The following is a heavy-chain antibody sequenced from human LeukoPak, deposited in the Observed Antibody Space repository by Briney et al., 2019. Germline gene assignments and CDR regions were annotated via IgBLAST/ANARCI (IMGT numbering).Heavy chain of an antibody. CDR1: GLTFSNYW. Sequence: GGSLRLSCVVSGLTFSNYWMIWVRQAPGKGLESVAIIKEDGSAKYYLDSVKGRFTISRDNAKNSLYLQMNSLRAEDTAVYYCARDDPTLFWSGSPFYWGQGTLVIVSS. CDR3: ARDDPTLFWSGSPFY. D-gene: IGHD3-3*01. CDR2: IKEDGSAK. J-gene: IGHJ4*02. V-gene: IGHV3-7*01.